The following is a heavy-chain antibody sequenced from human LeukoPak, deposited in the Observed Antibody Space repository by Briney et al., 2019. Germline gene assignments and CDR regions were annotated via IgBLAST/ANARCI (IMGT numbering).Heavy chain of an antibody. CDR2: ITSSTTTT. V-gene: IGHV3-48*04. J-gene: IGHJ4*02. D-gene: IGHD6-13*01. CDR1: GFTFSNYP. Sequence: GGSLRLSCAASGFTFSNYPMNWVRQAPGKGLEWVSYITSSTTTTYYADSVKGRFTISRDNAKNSLYLQMNSLTAEDTAVYYCARDNPYNSSWFYYFDYWGQGSLVTVSS. CDR3: ARDNPYNSSWFYYFDY.